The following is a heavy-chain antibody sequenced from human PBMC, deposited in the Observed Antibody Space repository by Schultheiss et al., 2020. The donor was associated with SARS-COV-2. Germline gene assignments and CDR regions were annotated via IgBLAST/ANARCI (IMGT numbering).Heavy chain of an antibody. CDR3: ARVNYGSGSYEH. D-gene: IGHD3-10*01. Sequence: GSLRLSCAASGFTFSSYAMSWVRQAPGKGLEWIGEINHSGSTNYNPSLKSRVTISVDTSKNQFSLKLSSVTAADTAVYYCARVNYGSGSYEHWGQGTLVTVSS. CDR1: GFTFSSYA. J-gene: IGHJ4*02. V-gene: IGHV4-34*01. CDR2: INHSGST.